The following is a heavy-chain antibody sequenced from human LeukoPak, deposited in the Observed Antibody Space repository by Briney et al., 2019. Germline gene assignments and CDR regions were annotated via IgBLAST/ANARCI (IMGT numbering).Heavy chain of an antibody. CDR3: ARGVLNYYDSSGYKGGFDY. J-gene: IGHJ4*02. D-gene: IGHD3-22*01. V-gene: IGHV4-59*01. CDR2: IFFSGST. CDR1: GASISSDY. Sequence: PSETLSLTCIVSGASISSDYWSWIRQPPGKGLEWIGYIFFSGSTNYNPSLKSRVTISVDTSKNQFSLKLSSVTAADTAVYYCARGVLNYYDSSGYKGGFDYWGQGTLVTVSS.